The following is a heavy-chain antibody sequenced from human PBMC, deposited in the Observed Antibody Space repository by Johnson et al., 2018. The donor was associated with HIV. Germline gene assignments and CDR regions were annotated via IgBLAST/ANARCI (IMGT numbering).Heavy chain of an antibody. CDR3: AKNQEVSREDAFDI. J-gene: IGHJ3*02. CDR2: TPGGDGGT. V-gene: IGHV3-23*04. D-gene: IGHD3-3*02. CDR1: GFKYAA. Sequence: VQLVESGGGLVQPGGSLRVSCAASGFKYAASGLAFSNYAVKWVSHTPGGDGGTSFADSVRGRYIISRDNSKNTLYLQMNSLRAEDSAVYYCAKNQEVSREDAFDIWDQGTMVTVSS.